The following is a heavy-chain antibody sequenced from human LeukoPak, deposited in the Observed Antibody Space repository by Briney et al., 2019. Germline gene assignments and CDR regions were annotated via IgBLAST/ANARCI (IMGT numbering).Heavy chain of an antibody. V-gene: IGHV3-23*01. CDR3: ASYIAAAGRGFDY. CDR2: ISGSGGST. CDR1: GFTFSSYA. J-gene: IGHJ4*02. D-gene: IGHD6-13*01. Sequence: GGSLRLSCAASGFTFSSYAMSWVRQAPGKGLEWVSGISGSGGSTYYADSVKGRFTISRDNSKNTLYLQMNSLRAEDTAAYYCASYIAAAGRGFDYWGQGTLVTVSS.